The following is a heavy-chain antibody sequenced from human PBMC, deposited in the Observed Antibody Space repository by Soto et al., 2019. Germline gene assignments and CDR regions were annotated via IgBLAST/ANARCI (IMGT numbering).Heavy chain of an antibody. J-gene: IGHJ4*02. D-gene: IGHD1-26*01. CDR2: TDSDGSFT. CDR1: GCTFRNYL. V-gene: IGHV3-74*01. CDR3: VRDDFGLGLDY. Sequence: PGGSLMLSCVSSGCTFRNYLMHLVRRTPGQGLVWVSHTDSDGSFTTYADSVKGRFTISRDNAKSTLFLQMNSLRAEDTAVYYCVRDDFGLGLDYWGLGTLVTVSS.